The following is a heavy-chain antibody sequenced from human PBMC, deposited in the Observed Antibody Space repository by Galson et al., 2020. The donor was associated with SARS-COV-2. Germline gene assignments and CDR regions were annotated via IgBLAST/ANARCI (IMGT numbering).Heavy chain of an antibody. V-gene: IGHV3-48*04. CDR3: AREGLGSTYYLDY. Sequence: GESLKIHCAASGFSLSYYSMNWFRQAPGKGPEWVSYISSSRSTIHYGDSVKGRFTISRDDAKRSLYLQMNSLTADDTAVYYCAREGLGSTYYLDYWGQGTLVTVSS. J-gene: IGHJ4*02. D-gene: IGHD6-13*01. CDR2: ISSSRSTI. CDR1: GFSLSYYS.